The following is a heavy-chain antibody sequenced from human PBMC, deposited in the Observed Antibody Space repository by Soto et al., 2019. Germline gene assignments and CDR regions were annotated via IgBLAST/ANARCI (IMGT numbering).Heavy chain of an antibody. CDR3: AAVVTYEYYYDSNGYRPNGDWFDS. D-gene: IGHD3-22*01. Sequence: ASVKVSCKASGFTFTSSAVQWVRQARGQRLEWIGWIVAGSGNTNDAQKFQERVTITRDMSTSTAYMELSSLRSEDTAVYYCAAVVTYEYYYDSNGYRPNGDWFDSWSQGTLVT. CDR1: GFTFTSSA. V-gene: IGHV1-58*01. CDR2: IVAGSGNT. J-gene: IGHJ5*01.